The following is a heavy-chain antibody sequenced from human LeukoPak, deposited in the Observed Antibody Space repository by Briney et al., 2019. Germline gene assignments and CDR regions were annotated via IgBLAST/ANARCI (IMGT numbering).Heavy chain of an antibody. Sequence: SETLSLTCSVSGGSISSSSYYWGWIRPPPGKGLEWIGSIYYSGSTYYHPSLKSRVTISVATSKNQFSLRLSSVTAADRAVYYCARQHIAAAGQADVYWGQGTLVSVSS. V-gene: IGHV4-39*01. CDR3: ARQHIAAAGQADVY. D-gene: IGHD6-13*01. CDR1: GGSISSSSYY. CDR2: IYYSGST. J-gene: IGHJ4*02.